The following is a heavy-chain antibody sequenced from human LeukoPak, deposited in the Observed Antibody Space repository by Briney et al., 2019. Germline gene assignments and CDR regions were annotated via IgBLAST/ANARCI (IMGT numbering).Heavy chain of an antibody. J-gene: IGHJ4*02. D-gene: IGHD3-10*01. CDR1: GYTFTGYY. CDR3: ARNYYGSGSYYVGFDY. Sequence: GASVKVSCKASGYTFTGYYIHWVRQAPGQGLEWMGWINPHSGCTNYAQKFQGRVTMTRATSIITAYMEPSRLRSDDTAVYYCARNYYGSGSYYVGFDYWGQGTLVTVSS. CDR2: INPHSGCT. V-gene: IGHV1-2*02.